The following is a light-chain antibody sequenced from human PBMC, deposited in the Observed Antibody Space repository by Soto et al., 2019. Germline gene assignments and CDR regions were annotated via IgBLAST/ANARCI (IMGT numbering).Light chain of an antibody. V-gene: IGLV2-14*01. CDR3: SSYTSSNTLEV. CDR2: EVS. J-gene: IGLJ1*01. Sequence: QSALIQPASASGSPGQSITISCTGTSRDVGGSNYVSWYQHHPHRAPKLLIYEVSYRPSGVSSRFSGSKSGNTASLTISGLQAEDEADYYCSSYTSSNTLEVFGVGTKLTVL. CDR1: SRDVGGSNY.